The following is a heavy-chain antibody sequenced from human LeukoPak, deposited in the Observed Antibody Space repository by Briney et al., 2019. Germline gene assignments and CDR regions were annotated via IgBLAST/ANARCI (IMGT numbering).Heavy chain of an antibody. CDR3: TKDRQGPNQYHMDV. J-gene: IGHJ6*03. CDR2: VNQDGGTT. V-gene: IGHV3-7*01. Sequence: GGSLRLSCAASGFTFSSLWMSWVRQAPGRGPEWVANVNQDGGTTYYVASVKGRFTISRDNAKNSLSLQMSSLRAEDTAVYYCTKDRQGPNQYHMDVWGKGTTVTVSS. CDR1: GFTFSSLW.